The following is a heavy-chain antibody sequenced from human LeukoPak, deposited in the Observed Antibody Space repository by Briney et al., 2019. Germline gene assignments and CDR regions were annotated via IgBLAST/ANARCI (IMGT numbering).Heavy chain of an antibody. V-gene: IGHV3-23*01. J-gene: IGHJ4*02. D-gene: IGHD3-10*01. Sequence: PGGSLRLSCAASGLTFSSYAMSWVRQAPGKGLEWVSAISGSGGSTYYADSVKGRFTISRDNSKNTLYLQMNSLRAEDTAVYYCAKFSVVRGVIGHFDYWGQGTLVTVSS. CDR3: AKFSVVRGVIGHFDY. CDR1: GLTFSSYA. CDR2: ISGSGGST.